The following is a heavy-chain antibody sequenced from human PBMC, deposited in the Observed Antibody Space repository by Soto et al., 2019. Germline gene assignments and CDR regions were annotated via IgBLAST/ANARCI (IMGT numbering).Heavy chain of an antibody. CDR1: GYSFTNYC. V-gene: IGHV1-46*01. D-gene: IGHD3-3*01. CDR3: ARDGGLLTASWHYDL. CDR2: INPRTGST. J-gene: IGHJ2*01. Sequence: QVQLVQSGADVKKPGTSVKVSCKAAGYSFTNYCMYWVRQAPGQGLEWMGMINPRTGSTRYAQKFRDRVTLTRDTSTTTVYMEMSTLISDDTAVYYCARDGGLLTASWHYDLWGPGTLVNVSS.